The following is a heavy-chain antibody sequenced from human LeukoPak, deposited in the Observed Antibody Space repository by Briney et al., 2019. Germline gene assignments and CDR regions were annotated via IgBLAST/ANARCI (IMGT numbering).Heavy chain of an antibody. J-gene: IGHJ4*02. V-gene: IGHV4-38-2*01. CDR3: ARRGSSWPEIDY. CDR2: IYHSGST. Sequence: SGTLSLTCSVSGYLISSGRNWGWIRQPPGKGLEWIGSIYHSGSTYYNPSLKSRVTISVATSKNQFSLKLNSVTAADTAVYYCARRGSSWPEIDYWGQGTLVTVSS. D-gene: IGHD6-13*01. CDR1: GYLISSGRN.